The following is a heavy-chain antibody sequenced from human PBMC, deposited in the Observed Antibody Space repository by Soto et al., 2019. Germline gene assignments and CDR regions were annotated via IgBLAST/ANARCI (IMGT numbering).Heavy chain of an antibody. V-gene: IGHV1-18*04. CDR3: ARGGHCTNGVCYRGPHAFDI. CDR2: ISAYNGNT. J-gene: IGHJ3*02. Sequence: QVQLVQSGAEVKKPGASVKVSGTASGYTFTSYGVTWVRQAPGQGLEWMGWISAYNGNTNYAQKLQGRVTMTTDTSTGTAYMELRSLRSDDTAVYYCARGGHCTNGVCYRGPHAFDICGQGTKVTVSS. CDR1: GYTFTSYG. D-gene: IGHD2-8*01.